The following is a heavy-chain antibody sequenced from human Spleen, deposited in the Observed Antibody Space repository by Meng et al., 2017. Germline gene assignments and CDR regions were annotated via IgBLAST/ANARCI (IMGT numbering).Heavy chain of an antibody. J-gene: IGHJ3*02. CDR1: GYSITGSYN. V-gene: IGHV4-38-2*01. Sequence: GSLRLSCAVSGYSITGSYNWGWIRQSPGKGLEWIGSIYQSGSTSYNPSLRSRISMSVDTSKNQFSLRLSSVTAADTAVYYCARGVWFGELSENAFDIWGQGTVVTVSS. CDR3: ARGVWFGELSENAFDI. D-gene: IGHD3-10*01. CDR2: IYQSGST.